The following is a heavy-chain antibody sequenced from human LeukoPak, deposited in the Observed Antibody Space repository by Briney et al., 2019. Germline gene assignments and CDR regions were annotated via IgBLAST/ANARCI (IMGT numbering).Heavy chain of an antibody. Sequence: TGGSLRLSCAASGFTFSDYYMSWIRQAPGKGLEWVSYISSSGSTIYYADSVKGRFTISRDNAKNSLYLQMNSLRAEDTAVYYCARDPSPTCYDILTGYHRYYYYGMDVWGQGTTVTVSS. CDR2: ISSSGSTI. CDR1: GFTFSDYY. D-gene: IGHD3-9*01. V-gene: IGHV3-11*01. J-gene: IGHJ6*02. CDR3: ARDPSPTCYDILTGYHRYYYYGMDV.